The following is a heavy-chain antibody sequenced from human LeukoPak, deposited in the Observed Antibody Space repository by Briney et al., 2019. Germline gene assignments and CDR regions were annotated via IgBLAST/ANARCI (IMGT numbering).Heavy chain of an antibody. V-gene: IGHV3-30*02. D-gene: IGHD6-19*01. Sequence: PGGSLRLSCAASGFTFSSYGMHWVRQAPGKGLEWVAFIRYDGSDKYYADSVKGRFTISRDNSKNTLNLQMNSLRGEDTAVYYCAKDLGSGETTGPHHYFDYWGQGTLVIVSS. CDR3: AKDLGSGETTGPHHYFDY. CDR2: IRYDGSDK. CDR1: GFTFSSYG. J-gene: IGHJ4*02.